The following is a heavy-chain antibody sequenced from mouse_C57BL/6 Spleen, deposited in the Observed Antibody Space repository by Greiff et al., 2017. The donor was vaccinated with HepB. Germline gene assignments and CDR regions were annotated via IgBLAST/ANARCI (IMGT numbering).Heavy chain of an antibody. J-gene: IGHJ3*01. CDR2: IYPRSGNT. D-gene: IGHD1-1*01. V-gene: IGHV1-81*01. Sequence: VQLQQSGAELARPGASVKLSCKASGYTFTSYGISWVKQRTGQGLEWIGEIYPRSGNTNYNEKFKGKATLTADKSSSTAYMELRSLTSEDSAVYFCAREEVTTVAPFAYWGQGTLVTVSA. CDR1: GYTFTSYG. CDR3: AREEVTTVAPFAY.